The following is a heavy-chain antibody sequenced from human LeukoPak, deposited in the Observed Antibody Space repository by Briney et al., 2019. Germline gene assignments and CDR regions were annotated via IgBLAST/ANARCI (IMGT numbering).Heavy chain of an antibody. CDR2: IFGSGGST. V-gene: IGHV3-23*01. CDR1: GFTFSTYA. Sequence: GGSLRLSCAASGFTFSTYAMYWVRQSPGKGLEWFSGIFGSGGSTHYADSVKGRFTISRDNSKNTVYLQMNSLRAEDTAVYYCAKTTTGYSSGRYPGWPVDYWGQGTLVTVSS. J-gene: IGHJ4*02. CDR3: AKTTTGYSSGRYPGWPVDY. D-gene: IGHD6-19*01.